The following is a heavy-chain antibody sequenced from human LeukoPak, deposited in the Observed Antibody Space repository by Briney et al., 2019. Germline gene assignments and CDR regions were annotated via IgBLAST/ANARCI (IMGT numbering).Heavy chain of an antibody. Sequence: ASVKVSCKASGYTFTSYAIHWVRHAPGQRHEWMGWINAGNGNTKYSQEFQGRVTITRDTSASTAYMELSSLRSEDMAVYYCAREEGYSSGSAFDYWGQGTLVTVSS. CDR2: INAGNGNT. J-gene: IGHJ4*02. D-gene: IGHD6-19*01. CDR1: GYTFTSYA. CDR3: AREEGYSSGSAFDY. V-gene: IGHV1-3*03.